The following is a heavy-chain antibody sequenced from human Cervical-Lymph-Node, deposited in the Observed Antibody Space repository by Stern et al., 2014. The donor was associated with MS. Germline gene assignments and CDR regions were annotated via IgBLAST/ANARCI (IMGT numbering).Heavy chain of an antibody. J-gene: IGHJ4*02. CDR3: ALLATPTDY. CDR2: IIASGNRT. D-gene: IGHD4-23*01. V-gene: IGHV3-23*04. Sequence: EVQLVESGGGLVQPGGSLRLSCVASGFTFSSYAINWVRQAPGKGLQWVSAIIASGNRTYYTDSVKGRFTISRDNSKNTVYLEMNSLTAEDTAVYFCALLATPTDYWGQGTLVTVSP. CDR1: GFTFSSYA.